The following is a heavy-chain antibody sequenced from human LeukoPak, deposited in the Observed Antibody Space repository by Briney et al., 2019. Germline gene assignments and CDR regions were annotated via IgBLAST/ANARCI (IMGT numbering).Heavy chain of an antibody. V-gene: IGHV3-30*02. D-gene: IGHD6-13*01. CDR3: AKDQPSGSSSWYWDY. J-gene: IGHJ4*02. Sequence: GGSLRLSCAASGFTFSNYGVHWVRQAPGKGLEWVAFIRSDGSYKYYADSVKGRFTISRDNSMNTLYLQMDSLRAEDTAMYYCAKDQPSGSSSWYWDYWGQGTLVTASS. CDR2: IRSDGSYK. CDR1: GFTFSNYG.